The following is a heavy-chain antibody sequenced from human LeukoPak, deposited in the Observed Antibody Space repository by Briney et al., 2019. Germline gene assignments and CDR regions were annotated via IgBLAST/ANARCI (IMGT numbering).Heavy chain of an antibody. V-gene: IGHV1-69*13. D-gene: IGHD4-17*01. Sequence: SVKVSCKASGYTFTGYYMHWVRQAPGQGLEWMGGIIPIFGTANYAQKFQGRVTITADESTSTASMELSSLRSEDTAVYYCASKGGGGYDYGDYYYGMDVWGQGTTVAVSS. J-gene: IGHJ6*02. CDR1: GYTFTGYY. CDR2: IIPIFGTA. CDR3: ASKGGGGYDYGDYYYGMDV.